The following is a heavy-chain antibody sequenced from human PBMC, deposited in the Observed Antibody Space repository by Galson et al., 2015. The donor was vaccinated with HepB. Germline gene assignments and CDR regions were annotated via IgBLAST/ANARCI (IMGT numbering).Heavy chain of an antibody. Sequence: SLRLSCAASGFTFSSYWMNWVRQAPGTGLEWVAHINQDGSSKYYVDSVKGRFPISRDNARDSVYLQLDSLRAEDTAVYYCARRISLVRGIITKPDYYYGMDVWGQGTTVTVAS. CDR2: INQDGSSK. CDR1: GFTFSSYW. V-gene: IGHV3-7*03. D-gene: IGHD3-10*01. J-gene: IGHJ6*02. CDR3: ARRISLVRGIITKPDYYYGMDV.